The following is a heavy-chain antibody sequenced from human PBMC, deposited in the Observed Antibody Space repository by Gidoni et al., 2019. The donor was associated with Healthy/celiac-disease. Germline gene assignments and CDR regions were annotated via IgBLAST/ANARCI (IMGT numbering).Heavy chain of an antibody. CDR3: ARDYRRTDYYDSSGYYYVAY. D-gene: IGHD3-22*01. CDR1: GYTFPSYY. V-gene: IGHV1-46*01. Sequence: QVQLVQSGAEVKKPGASVKVSCKASGYTFPSYYMHWVRQAPGQGLEWMGIINPSGGSTSYAQKFQGRVTMTRDTSTSTVYIELSSLRSEDTAVYYCARDYRRTDYYDSSGYYYVAYWGQGTLVTVSS. CDR2: INPSGGST. J-gene: IGHJ4*02.